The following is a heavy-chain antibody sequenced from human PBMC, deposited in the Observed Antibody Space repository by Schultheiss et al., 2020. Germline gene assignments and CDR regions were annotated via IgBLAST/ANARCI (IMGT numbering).Heavy chain of an antibody. Sequence: SETLSLTCTVSGGSISSSSYYWGWIRQPPGKGLEWIGSIYYSGSTYYNPSLKSRVTISVDTSKNQFSLKLSSVTAADTAVYYCARAYGGNHYYYYMDVWGKGTTVTVSS. CDR1: GGSISSSSYY. D-gene: IGHD4-23*01. V-gene: IGHV4-39*07. J-gene: IGHJ6*03. CDR2: IYYSGST. CDR3: ARAYGGNHYYYYMDV.